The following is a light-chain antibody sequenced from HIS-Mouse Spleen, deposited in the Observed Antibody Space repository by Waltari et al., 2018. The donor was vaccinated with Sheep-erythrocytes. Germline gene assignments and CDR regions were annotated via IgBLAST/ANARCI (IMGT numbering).Light chain of an antibody. V-gene: IGLV2-11*01. CDR2: GVS. J-gene: IGLJ1*01. CDR3: CSYAGSYNHV. CDR1: SSDVGGYNY. Sequence: QSALTQPRSVSGSPGQSVTISCTGTSSDVGGYNYVSSYQHHPGKAPKLMIYGVSKRPSGVPDRFSGSKSGNTASLTISGLQAEDEADYYCCSYAGSYNHVFATGTKVTVL.